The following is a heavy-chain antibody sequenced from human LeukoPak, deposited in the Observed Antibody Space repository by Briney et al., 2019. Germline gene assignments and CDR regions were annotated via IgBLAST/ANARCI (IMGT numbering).Heavy chain of an antibody. V-gene: IGHV3-23*01. CDR2: ITVSSGTR. J-gene: IGHJ3*02. CDR1: GFNFNTYD. D-gene: IGHD2-8*01. Sequence: GGSLRLSCTASGFNFNTYDMTWVRQAPGRGLECVSSITVSSGTRNYADSMKGRFTISRDNSKNTLYLQMNSLRVEDTAIYYCAKDPNGDYIGAFDSWGQGTLVTVSS. CDR3: AKDPNGDYIGAFDS.